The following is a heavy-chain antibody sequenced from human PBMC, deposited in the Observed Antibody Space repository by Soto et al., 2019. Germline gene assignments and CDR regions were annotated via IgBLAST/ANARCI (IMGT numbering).Heavy chain of an antibody. D-gene: IGHD5-12*01. CDR1: GGSISSGDYY. Sequence: QVQLQESGPGLVKPSQTLSLTCTVSGGSISSGDYYWSWIRQPPGKGLEWIGYIYYSGSTYYNPSLKRRVTISVDTSKNQFSLKLSSVPAADTAVYYCDRWLGYGPHFDYWGQGTLVTVSS. CDR3: DRWLGYGPHFDY. CDR2: IYYSGST. J-gene: IGHJ4*02. V-gene: IGHV4-30-4*01.